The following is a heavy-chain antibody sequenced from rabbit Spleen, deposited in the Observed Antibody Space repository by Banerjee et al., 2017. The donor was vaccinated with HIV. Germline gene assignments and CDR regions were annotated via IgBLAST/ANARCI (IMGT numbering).Heavy chain of an antibody. CDR3: VRGASSSGYYSL. CDR1: GFSFSNKAV. D-gene: IGHD1-1*01. J-gene: IGHJ6*01. Sequence: QERLVESGGGLVKPEGSLKLSCTASGFSFSNKAVMCWVRQAPGKGLEWIACINAVTGKAVYASWAKGRFTISKTSSTTVTLQLNSLTAADTATYFCVRGASSSGYYSLWGPGTLVTVS. CDR2: INAVTGKA. V-gene: IGHV1S45*01.